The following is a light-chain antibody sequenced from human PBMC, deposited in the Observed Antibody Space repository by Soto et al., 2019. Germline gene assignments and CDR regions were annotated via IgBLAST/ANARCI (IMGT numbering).Light chain of an antibody. CDR3: QQYGSSSWT. Sequence: EIVLTQSPGTLSLSPGERATLSCRASQSVSSSYLAWYQQKPGQAPRLLIYGASSRATGIPDRFSGSGAETDFPLTISRLEPEDIGVYYCQQYGSSSWTFGQGTKVEIK. CDR2: GAS. J-gene: IGKJ1*01. V-gene: IGKV3-20*01. CDR1: QSVSSSY.